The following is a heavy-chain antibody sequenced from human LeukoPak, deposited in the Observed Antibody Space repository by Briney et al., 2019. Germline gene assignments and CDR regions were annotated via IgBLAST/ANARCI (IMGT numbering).Heavy chain of an antibody. J-gene: IGHJ6*03. D-gene: IGHD6-13*01. Sequence: PSETLSLTCAVYGGSFSGYYWSWIRQPPGKGLEWIGEINHSGSTNYNPSLRSRVTISVDTSKNQFSLKLSSVTAADTAVYYCARENSSSWYYNYYYMDVWGKGTTVTVSS. CDR3: ARENSSSWYYNYYYMDV. CDR2: INHSGST. V-gene: IGHV4-34*01. CDR1: GGSFSGYY.